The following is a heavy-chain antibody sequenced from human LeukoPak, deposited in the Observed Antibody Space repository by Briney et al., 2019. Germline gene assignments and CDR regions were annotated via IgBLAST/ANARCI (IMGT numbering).Heavy chain of an antibody. V-gene: IGHV4-38-2*02. Sequence: SETLSLTCTVSGYSISSGYYWGWIRQPPGKGLEWIGSIYYSGSTYYNPSLKSRVTISVDTSKNQFSLKLSSVTAADTAVYYCARLNDYGNYWGQGTLVTVSS. D-gene: IGHD4-17*01. J-gene: IGHJ4*02. CDR3: ARLNDYGNY. CDR1: GYSISSGYY. CDR2: IYYSGST.